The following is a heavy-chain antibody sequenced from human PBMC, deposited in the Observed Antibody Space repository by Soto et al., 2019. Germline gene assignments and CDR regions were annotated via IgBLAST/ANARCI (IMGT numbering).Heavy chain of an antibody. J-gene: IGHJ4*02. CDR2: INPTSGGT. Sequence: ASVKVSCKTSGYTFAAYYIHWIRQAPGQGLEWMGWINPTSGGTVYAQNFQDRVTMTRDTSSSTAYMELRRLNSDDTAVYYCSRDPDYGDYWGYVFDSWGQGTPVTVSS. CDR3: SRDPDYGDYWGYVFDS. D-gene: IGHD4-17*01. CDR1: GYTFAAYY. V-gene: IGHV1-2*02.